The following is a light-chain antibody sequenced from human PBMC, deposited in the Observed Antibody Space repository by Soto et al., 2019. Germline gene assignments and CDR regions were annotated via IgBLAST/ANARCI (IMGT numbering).Light chain of an antibody. CDR1: QSVSSN. Sequence: EIVMTQSPATLSVSPGERATLSCRASQSVSSNLAWYQQKTGQAPRRLIYGASTRATGIPARFSGSGSGTELALPSSVLQCEDFAVYYCQKYNNWPPWTFGQGNKLELK. J-gene: IGKJ1*01. CDR2: GAS. V-gene: IGKV3-15*01. CDR3: QKYNNWPPWT.